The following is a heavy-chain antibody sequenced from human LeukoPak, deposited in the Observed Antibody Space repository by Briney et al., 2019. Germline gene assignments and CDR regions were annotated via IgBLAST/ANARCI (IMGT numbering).Heavy chain of an antibody. CDR2: IIPIFGTA. V-gene: IGHV1-69*13. D-gene: IGHD3-16*02. CDR1: GGTFSSYA. Sequence: SVKVSCKASGGTFSSYAISWVRQAPGQGPEWMGGIIPIFGTANYAQKFQGRVTITADESTSTAYMELSSLRSEDTAVYYCARGYSDYYYYYMDVWGKGTTVTVSS. CDR3: ARGYSDYYYYYMDV. J-gene: IGHJ6*03.